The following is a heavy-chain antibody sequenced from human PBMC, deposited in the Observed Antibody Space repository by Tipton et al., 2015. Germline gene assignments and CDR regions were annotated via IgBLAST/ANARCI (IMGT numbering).Heavy chain of an antibody. CDR1: GGSISTYY. CDR2: IHYTGST. D-gene: IGHD5-24*01. V-gene: IGHV4-59*01. CDR3: ALPMTHGNDAFDI. Sequence: TLSLTCTVSGGSISTYYWSWIRQPPGKGLEWIGYIHYTGSTNSNPSLKGRVTVSVDTSENQISLKLKSVTAADTAVYYSALPMTHGNDAFDIWGHGTMVTVSS. J-gene: IGHJ3*02.